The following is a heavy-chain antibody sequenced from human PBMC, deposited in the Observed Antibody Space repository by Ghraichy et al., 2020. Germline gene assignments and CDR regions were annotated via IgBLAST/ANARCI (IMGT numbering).Heavy chain of an antibody. J-gene: IGHJ4*02. V-gene: IGHV4-34*01. CDR1: GGSFSGYY. CDR2: INHSGST. D-gene: IGHD2-8*01. CDR3: ARFRFDFMVSLFDY. Sequence: SETLSLTCAVYGGSFSGYYWSWIRQPPGKGLEWIGEINHSGSTNYNPSLKSRVTISVDTSKNQFSLKLSSVTAADTAVYYCARFRFDFMVSLFDYWGQGTLVTVSS.